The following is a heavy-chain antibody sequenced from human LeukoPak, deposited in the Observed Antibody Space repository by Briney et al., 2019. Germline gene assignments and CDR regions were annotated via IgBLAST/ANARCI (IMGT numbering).Heavy chain of an antibody. J-gene: IGHJ4*02. CDR3: ARVQRITMVRGVPGPLD. CDR1: GGTFSSYA. CDR2: IIPIFGTA. Sequence: SVKVSCKASGGTFSSYAISWVRQAPGQGLEWMGGIIPIFGTANYAQKFQGRVTITADKSTSTAYMELSSLRSEDTAVYYCARVQRITMVRGVPGPLDWGQRTLVTVSS. D-gene: IGHD3-10*01. V-gene: IGHV1-69*06.